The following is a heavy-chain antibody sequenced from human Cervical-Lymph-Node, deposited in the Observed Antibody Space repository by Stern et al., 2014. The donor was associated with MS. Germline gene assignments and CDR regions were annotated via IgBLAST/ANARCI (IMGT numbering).Heavy chain of an antibody. V-gene: IGHV1-46*03. CDR2: INLSDGAT. J-gene: IGHJ3*01. CDR3: AREGADNDAFDV. D-gene: IGHD1-26*01. CDR1: GYTFIDYY. Sequence: QVQLGQSGAEVKKPGASVTVSCRTSGYTFIDYYIHWVRQAPGQGLEWMGIINLSDGATTSAQKFQGRVTMTRDTSTNTAYMQLGSLTSEDTAVFFCAREGADNDAFDVWGQGTMVTVSS.